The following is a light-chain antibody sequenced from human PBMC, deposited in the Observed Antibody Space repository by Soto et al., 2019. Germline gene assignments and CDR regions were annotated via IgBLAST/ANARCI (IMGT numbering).Light chain of an antibody. CDR3: CSSAPSRTVV. CDR2: QGN. Sequence: QSALTQPASASGSPGQSITISCTGSSSVGGSYWLVSWYQCHPGKVPKLIVYQGNKRPSGVSNRFSGSEPGNTASLTISGLQAEDEADYYCCSSAPSRTVVFGTGTKVTVL. CDR1: SSVGGSYWL. V-gene: IGLV2-23*01. J-gene: IGLJ1*01.